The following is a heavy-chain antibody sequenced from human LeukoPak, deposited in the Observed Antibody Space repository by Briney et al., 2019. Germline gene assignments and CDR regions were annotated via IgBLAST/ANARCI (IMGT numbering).Heavy chain of an antibody. J-gene: IGHJ5*02. CDR2: ISYDGSNK. CDR3: ARSRSINNWFDP. V-gene: IGHV3-30-3*01. D-gene: IGHD6-13*01. Sequence: GRSLRLSCAASGFTFSSYAMHWVRQAPGKGLEWVAVISYDGSNKYYADSVKGRFTISRDNSKNTLYLQMNSLRAEDTAVYYCARSRSINNWFDPWGQGTLVTVSS. CDR1: GFTFSSYA.